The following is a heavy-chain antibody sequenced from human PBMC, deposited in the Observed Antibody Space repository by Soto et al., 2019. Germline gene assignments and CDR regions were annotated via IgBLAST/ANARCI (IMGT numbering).Heavy chain of an antibody. CDR1: GGTFSSYT. Sequence: SVKVSCKASGGTFSSYTISWVRQAPGQGLEWMGRIIPILGIANYAQKFQGRVTITADKSTSTAYMELSSLRSEDTAVYYCARAVIVVVIGGPYYYYGMDVWGQGTTVTVSS. V-gene: IGHV1-69*02. D-gene: IGHD3-22*01. CDR3: ARAVIVVVIGGPYYYYGMDV. J-gene: IGHJ6*02. CDR2: IIPILGIA.